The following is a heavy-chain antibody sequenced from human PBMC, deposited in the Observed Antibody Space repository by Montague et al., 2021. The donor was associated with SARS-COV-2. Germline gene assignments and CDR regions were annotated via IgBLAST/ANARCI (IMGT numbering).Heavy chain of an antibody. D-gene: IGHD3-10*01. CDR2: IHTSGNT. Sequence: SETLSLICSVSGASITTYYWSWIRQSAGKGLEWIGRIHTSGNTNYNPTLRSRVTMSVDTSKNQFSLKLNSVTAADTAVYYCAREATSWFGELMGVWFDPWGQGTLVTVSS. CDR3: AREATSWFGELMGVWFDP. CDR1: GASITTYY. J-gene: IGHJ5*02. V-gene: IGHV4-4*07.